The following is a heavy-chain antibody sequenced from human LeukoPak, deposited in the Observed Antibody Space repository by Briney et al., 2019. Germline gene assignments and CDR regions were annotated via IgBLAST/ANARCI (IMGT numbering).Heavy chain of an antibody. Sequence: PSETLSLTCAVYGGSFRGYYWSSIRQPPGKRLEWVGEINHSGSTNYNPSLKSRVTISVDTSKNQFSLKLSSVTAADTAVYYCARGRRFLGWLLPNYFNYWGQGTLVTVSS. CDR2: INHSGST. CDR1: GGSFRGYY. J-gene: IGHJ4*02. CDR3: ARGRRFLGWLLPNYFNY. D-gene: IGHD3-3*01. V-gene: IGHV4-34*01.